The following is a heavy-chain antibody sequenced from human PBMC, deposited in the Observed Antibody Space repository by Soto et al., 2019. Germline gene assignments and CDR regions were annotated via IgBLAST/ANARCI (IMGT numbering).Heavy chain of an antibody. CDR1: GGSISSYY. V-gene: IGHV4-59*01. Sequence: SETLSLTCTVSGGSISSYYWSWIRQPPGKGLEWIGYIYYSGSTNYNPSLKSRVTISVDTSKNQFSLKLSSVAAADTAVYYCARSTGTTRLEDNWFDPWGQGTLVTVSS. CDR3: ARSTGTTRLEDNWFDP. J-gene: IGHJ5*02. CDR2: IYYSGST. D-gene: IGHD1-7*01.